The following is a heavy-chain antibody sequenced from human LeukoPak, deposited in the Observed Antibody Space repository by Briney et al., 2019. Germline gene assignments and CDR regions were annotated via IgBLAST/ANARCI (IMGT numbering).Heavy chain of an antibody. J-gene: IGHJ4*02. CDR2: ISISGSTI. Sequence: GGSLRLSCAASGFTFSNYEMNWVRQAPGKGLEWVSYISISGSTIYYADSVKGRFTISRDNAKNSLYLQMNSLRAEDTAVYYCAREGVVVSAAVDYWGQGTLVTVSS. CDR3: AREGVVVSAAVDY. CDR1: GFTFSNYE. V-gene: IGHV3-48*03. D-gene: IGHD2-2*01.